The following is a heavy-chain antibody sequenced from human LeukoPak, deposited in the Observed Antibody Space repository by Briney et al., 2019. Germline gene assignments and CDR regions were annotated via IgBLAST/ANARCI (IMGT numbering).Heavy chain of an antibody. J-gene: IGHJ5*02. D-gene: IGHD4-17*01. V-gene: IGHV4-59*01. CDR3: ARVGYGDYGVRFDP. CDR2: IYYSGST. Sequence: SETLSLTCTVSGGSISSYYWSWIRQPPGKGLEWIGYIYYSGSTNYNPSLKGRVTISVDTSKNQFSLKLSSVTAADTAVYYCARVGYGDYGVRFDPWGQGTLVTVSS. CDR1: GGSISSYY.